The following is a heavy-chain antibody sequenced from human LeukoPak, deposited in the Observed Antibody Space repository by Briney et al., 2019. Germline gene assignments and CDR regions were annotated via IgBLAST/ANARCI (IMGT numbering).Heavy chain of an antibody. CDR3: ARVLRGEWELPWTEDYYYYMNV. J-gene: IGHJ6*03. V-gene: IGHV3-21*01. D-gene: IGHD1-26*01. CDR1: GFTFSTYS. Sequence: GGSLRLSCAAYGFTFSTYSMNWVRQAQGKGLEWVSSISSSSSYMYYADSVKGRFTISRDNAKNSLYLQMNSLRAEDTAVYYCARVLRGEWELPWTEDYYYYMNVWGKGTTVTISS. CDR2: ISSSSSYM.